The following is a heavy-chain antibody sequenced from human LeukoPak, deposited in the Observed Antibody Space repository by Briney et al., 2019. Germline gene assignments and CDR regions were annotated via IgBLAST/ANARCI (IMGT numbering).Heavy chain of an antibody. CDR1: GGSFSGYY. V-gene: IGHV4-34*01. CDR3: ASLTDGSGKTFNWFDP. CDR2: INHSGST. D-gene: IGHD3-10*01. Sequence: SETLSLTCAVYGGSFSGYYWSWIRQPPGKGLEWIGEINHSGSTNYNPSLKSRVTISVDTSKNQFSLKLSSVTAADTAVYYCASLTDGSGKTFNWFDPWGQGTLVTVSS. J-gene: IGHJ5*02.